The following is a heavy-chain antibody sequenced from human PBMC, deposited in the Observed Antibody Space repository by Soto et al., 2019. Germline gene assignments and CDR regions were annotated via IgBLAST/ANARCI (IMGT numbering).Heavy chain of an antibody. CDR3: ARGRGSWFYPY. CDR1: GESFSGYY. CDR2: INHSGDT. J-gene: IGHJ4*02. D-gene: IGHD3-10*01. V-gene: IGHV4-34*01. Sequence: SETLSVTCAVYGESFSGYYWSWSRQPPGKGLEWIGQINHSGDTNYNPSLKSRVTISVDTSKNQFSLKLSSVTAADTAVYYCARGRGSWFYPYWSQGTLVT.